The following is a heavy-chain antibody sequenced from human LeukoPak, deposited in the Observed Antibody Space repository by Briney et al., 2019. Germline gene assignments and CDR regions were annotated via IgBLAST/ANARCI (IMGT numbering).Heavy chain of an antibody. CDR2: INGDGSST. CDR1: GFTFSNYW. J-gene: IGHJ6*03. CDR3: ARWRRGYCSSYDFSYYMDV. D-gene: IGHD6-13*01. Sequence: PGGSLRLSCAASGFTFSNYWMHWVRQAPGKGLVWVSRINGDGSSTSYAASVKGRFTISRDNAKNMLYLQMNSLRAEDTAVYYCARWRRGYCSSYDFSYYMDVWGEGTTVTVSS. V-gene: IGHV3-74*01.